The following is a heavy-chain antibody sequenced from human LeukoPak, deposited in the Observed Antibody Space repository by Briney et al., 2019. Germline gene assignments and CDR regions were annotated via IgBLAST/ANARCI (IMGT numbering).Heavy chain of an antibody. J-gene: IGHJ6*02. Sequence: GGSLRLSCAASGFTFSSFTMNWVRQAPGKGLEWVSYISHSDSTTSYSDSVRGRFTISRDNAKNSLYLQMNSLRAEDTAVYYCARDKPYYGMDVWGQGTTVTVSS. CDR2: ISHSDSTT. V-gene: IGHV3-48*04. CDR1: GFTFSSFT. CDR3: ARDKPYYGMDV.